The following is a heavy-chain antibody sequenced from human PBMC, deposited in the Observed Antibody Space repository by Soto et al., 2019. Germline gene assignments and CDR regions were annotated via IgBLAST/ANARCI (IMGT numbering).Heavy chain of an antibody. V-gene: IGHV4-59*12. D-gene: IGHD3-22*01. CDR3: ARDLPYDSSGYSGLDWFDP. Sequence: LSLTCTVSGGSISGYYWSWIRQPPGKGLEWIGYIYYTGNTIYNPSLNSRVTISVDTSKNQFSLKLSSVTAADTAGYYCARDLPYDSSGYSGLDWFDPWGQGTLVTVSS. J-gene: IGHJ5*02. CDR1: GGSISGYY. CDR2: IYYTGNT.